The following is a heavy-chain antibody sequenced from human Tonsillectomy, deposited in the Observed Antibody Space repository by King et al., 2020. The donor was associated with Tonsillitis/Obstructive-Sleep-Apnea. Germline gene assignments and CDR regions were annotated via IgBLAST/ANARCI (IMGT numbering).Heavy chain of an antibody. J-gene: IGHJ5*02. D-gene: IGHD3-3*01. CDR2: ISYDGSNK. CDR1: GFTFSSYA. CDR3: ARDAGYYDFWSGPLGWFDP. V-gene: IGHV3-30*04. Sequence: VQLVESGGGVVQPGRSLRLSCAASGFTFSSYAMHWVRQAPGKGLEWVAVISYDGSNKYYADSVKGRFTISRDNSKNTLYLQMNSLRAEDTAVYYCARDAGYYDFWSGPLGWFDPWGQGTLVTVSS.